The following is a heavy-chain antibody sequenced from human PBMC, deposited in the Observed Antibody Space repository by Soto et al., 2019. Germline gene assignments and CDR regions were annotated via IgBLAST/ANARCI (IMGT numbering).Heavy chain of an antibody. J-gene: IGHJ6*02. V-gene: IGHV4-30-4*01. Sequence: PSETLSLTCTVPGGSISSGDYYWSWIRQPPGKGLEWIGYIYYSGSTYYNPSLKSRVTISVDKSKNQFSLKLSSVTAADTAVYYCARVGSGSGSYYPFPYYYHGMDVWGQGTTVTVSS. D-gene: IGHD3-10*01. CDR2: IYYSGST. CDR3: ARVGSGSGSYYPFPYYYHGMDV. CDR1: GGSISSGDYY.